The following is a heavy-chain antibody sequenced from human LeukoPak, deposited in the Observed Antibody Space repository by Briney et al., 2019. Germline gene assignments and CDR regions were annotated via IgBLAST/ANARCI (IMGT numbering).Heavy chain of an antibody. CDR1: GDSITTYY. D-gene: IGHD1-26*01. J-gene: IGHJ4*02. CDR2: ISGSGST. CDR3: ARHFILGTPGFDY. Sequence: NPSETLSLTCTVSGDSITTYYWSWIRQPAGRALEWIGRISGSGSTNFNPSLKSRVTMSVDTSKNQFSLKLNSVTAADTAVYYCARHFILGTPGFDYWGQGTLVTVSS. V-gene: IGHV4-4*07.